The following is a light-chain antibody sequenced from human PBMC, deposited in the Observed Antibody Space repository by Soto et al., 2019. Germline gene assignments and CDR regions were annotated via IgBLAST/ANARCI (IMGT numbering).Light chain of an antibody. Sequence: DIQMTQSPSTLSASVGDRVTITCRASQSISSWLAWYQQKPGKAPKLLIYKASNLEGGVPSRFSGSGSGTEFTLTISGLQPDDFATYYCQQCHRYLTFGQGTKVDIK. CDR3: QQCHRYLT. CDR1: QSISSW. J-gene: IGKJ1*01. V-gene: IGKV1-5*03. CDR2: KAS.